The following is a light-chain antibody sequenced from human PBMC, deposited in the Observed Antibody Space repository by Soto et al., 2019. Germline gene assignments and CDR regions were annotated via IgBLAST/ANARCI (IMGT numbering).Light chain of an antibody. CDR2: DAS. V-gene: IGKV3-11*01. Sequence: EIVLTQSPATLSLSPGERATLSCRASQSVSSSLAWYQQKPGQAPRLLAYDASTRATGIPARFSGSGSGTDFTLSISSLESEDFAVYFCQQRSDWPLTFGGGTKVDI. CDR1: QSVSSS. J-gene: IGKJ4*01. CDR3: QQRSDWPLT.